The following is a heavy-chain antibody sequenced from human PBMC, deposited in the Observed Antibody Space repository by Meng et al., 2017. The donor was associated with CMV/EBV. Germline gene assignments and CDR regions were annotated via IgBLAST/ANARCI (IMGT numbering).Heavy chain of an antibody. V-gene: IGHV4-30-4*08. CDR2: IYYSGST. D-gene: IGHD3-22*01. J-gene: IGHJ4*02. CDR3: ARAAPDYYDSSGPPDY. CDR1: GGSISSGDYY. Sequence: QGPLQESGPGLVKPSKTLSPTCTVSGGSISSGDYYWSWIRQPPGKGLEWIGYIYYSGSTYYNPSLKSRVTISVDTSKNQFSLKLSSVTAADTAVYYCARAAPDYYDSSGPPDYWGQGTLVTVSS.